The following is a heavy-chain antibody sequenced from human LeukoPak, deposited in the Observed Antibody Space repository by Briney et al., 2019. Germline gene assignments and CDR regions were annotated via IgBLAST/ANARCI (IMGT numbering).Heavy chain of an antibody. CDR1: GGTFSSYA. CDR3: ARGGTILNWFDP. V-gene: IGHV1-69*05. J-gene: IGHJ5*02. CDR2: IIPIFGRA. Sequence: SVKVSCKASGGTFSSYAISWVRQAPGQGLEWMGGIIPIFGRADYAQKFQDIVTITTDESTSTVYMELSSLRSEDTAVYYCARGGTILNWFDPWGQGTLVTVSS. D-gene: IGHD1-1*01.